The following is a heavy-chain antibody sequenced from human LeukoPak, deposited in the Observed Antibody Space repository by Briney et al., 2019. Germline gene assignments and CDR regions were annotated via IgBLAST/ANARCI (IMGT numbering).Heavy chain of an antibody. J-gene: IGHJ5*02. CDR1: GGSISSGSYY. CDR3: ARDRLVPDWFDP. CDR2: IYYSGST. V-gene: IGHV4-39*07. Sequence: SETLSLTCTVSGGSISSGSYYWGWIRQPPGKGLEWIGSIYYSGSTHYNPSLKSRVTISVDTSKNQFSLKLSSVTAADTAVYYCARDRLVPDWFDPWGQGTLVTVSS. D-gene: IGHD6-19*01.